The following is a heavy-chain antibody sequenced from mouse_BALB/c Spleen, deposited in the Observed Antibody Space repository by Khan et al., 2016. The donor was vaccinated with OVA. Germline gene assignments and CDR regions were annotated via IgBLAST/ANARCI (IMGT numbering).Heavy chain of an antibody. V-gene: IGHV3-2*02. J-gene: IGHJ3*01. CDR2: ITYSGGT. CDR3: ARRFAY. CDR1: GYSITSDYA. Sequence: EVQLQESGPGLVKPSQSLSLTCTVTGYSITSDYAWNWIRQFPGNKLEWMGYITYSGGTSYHPSLKSRISITRDTSKNQFFLRLNSVTTEDSATYYCARRFAYWGQGTLVTVS.